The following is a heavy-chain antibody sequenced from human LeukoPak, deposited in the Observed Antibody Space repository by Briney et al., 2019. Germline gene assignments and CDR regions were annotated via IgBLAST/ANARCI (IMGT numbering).Heavy chain of an antibody. D-gene: IGHD4-17*01. Sequence: GGSLRLSCAASGFTFSSYGMHWVRQTPGKGLEWVAIIWSDGGNKYYADSVKGRFTISRDNSKNTLYLQMNSLRAEDTAVYYCARDPYGDLGVDYWGQGTLVTVSS. J-gene: IGHJ4*02. CDR2: IWSDGGNK. V-gene: IGHV3-33*01. CDR3: ARDPYGDLGVDY. CDR1: GFTFSSYG.